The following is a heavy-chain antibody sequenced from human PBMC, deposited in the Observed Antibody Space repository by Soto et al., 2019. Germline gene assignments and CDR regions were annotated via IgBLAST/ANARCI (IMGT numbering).Heavy chain of an antibody. J-gene: IGHJ3*02. Sequence: PGGSLRLSCAASGFTFSDYYMSWIRQAPGKGLEWVSYISSSGSTIYYADSVKGRFTISRDNAKNSLYLQMNSLRAEDTAVYYCARDSHDFWSGYYGPADAFDIWGQGTXVTVSS. D-gene: IGHD3-3*01. V-gene: IGHV3-11*01. CDR2: ISSSGSTI. CDR1: GFTFSDYY. CDR3: ARDSHDFWSGYYGPADAFDI.